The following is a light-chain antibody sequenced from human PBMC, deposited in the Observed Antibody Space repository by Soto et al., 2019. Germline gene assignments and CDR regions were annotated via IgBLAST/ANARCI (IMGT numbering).Light chain of an antibody. CDR2: GAS. V-gene: IGKV3-20*01. CDR3: QQYGRSVT. Sequence: EIVWTESPGTLSLSPGERATLSCRASQSVSSSYLAWYQQKPGQAPRLLIYGASSRATGIPDRLSGSGSGTDFTLTISRLEPEDFGVYYCQQYGRSVTFGQGTRLEIK. J-gene: IGKJ5*01. CDR1: QSVSSSY.